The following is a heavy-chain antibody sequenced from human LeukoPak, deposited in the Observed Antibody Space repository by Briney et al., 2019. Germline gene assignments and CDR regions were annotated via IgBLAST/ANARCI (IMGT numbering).Heavy chain of an antibody. Sequence: GGSLRLSCAVSGFTFSRYAMSLVRQAPGKGREWVSSIIDSVSTSFYADSVKGRFTICRDNSKNTLFLQMNSLRAEDTALYYCAKRGRYYFDYWGQGTLVTVSS. D-gene: IGHD3-10*01. J-gene: IGHJ4*02. CDR2: IIDSVSTS. CDR3: AKRGRYYFDY. V-gene: IGHV3-23*01. CDR1: GFTFSRYA.